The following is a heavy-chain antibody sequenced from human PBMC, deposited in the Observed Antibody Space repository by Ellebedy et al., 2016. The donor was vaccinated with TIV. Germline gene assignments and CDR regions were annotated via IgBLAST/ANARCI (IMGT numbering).Heavy chain of an antibody. J-gene: IGHJ5*02. CDR1: GYTFTSYW. Sequence: GGSLRLSCAASGYTFTSYWMHWVRQAPGKGLEWVSSISSRSSYIYYADSVKGRFTISRDNAKNSLYLQMNSLRAEDTAVYYCARDKSDVAWFDPWGQGTLVTVSS. V-gene: IGHV3-21*01. CDR2: ISSRSSYI. CDR3: ARDKSDVAWFDP. D-gene: IGHD2-15*01.